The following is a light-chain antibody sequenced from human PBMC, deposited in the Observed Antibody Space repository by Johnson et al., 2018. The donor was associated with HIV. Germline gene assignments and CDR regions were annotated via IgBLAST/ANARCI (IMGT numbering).Light chain of an antibody. CDR3: GTCDSSLSAYV. J-gene: IGLJ1*01. CDR2: DTI. Sequence: QSVLTQPPSVSAAPGQKVTISCSGSSSTIGNNYVSWYQLLPGTAPRLVIYDTIKRHSGIPDRFSGSTSGTSATLGITGLQTGDEADYSCGTCDSSLSAYVFGTGTKVTVL. V-gene: IGLV1-51*01. CDR1: SSTIGNNY.